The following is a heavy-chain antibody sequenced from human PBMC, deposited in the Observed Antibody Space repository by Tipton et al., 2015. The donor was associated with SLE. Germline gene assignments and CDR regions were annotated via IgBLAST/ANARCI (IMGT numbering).Heavy chain of an antibody. CDR1: GGSISSSY. CDR2: IYYSGST. CDR3: ARGVGADY. Sequence: TLSLTCTVFGGSISSSYWSWIRQPPGKGLEWIGYIYYSGSTNYNPSLKSRVTISVDTSKNQFSLKLSSVTAADTAMYYCARGVGADYWGQGTLVTVSS. V-gene: IGHV4-59*01. J-gene: IGHJ4*02. D-gene: IGHD1-26*01.